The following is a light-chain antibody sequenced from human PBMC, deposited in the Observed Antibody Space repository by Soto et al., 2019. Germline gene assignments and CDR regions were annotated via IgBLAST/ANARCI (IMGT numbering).Light chain of an antibody. V-gene: IGKV3-20*01. CDR3: QQYANSPFT. CDR2: GAS. Sequence: EIVLTQSPGTLPLSPGERATLSCRASQSVSSNYLVWYQQKPGQAPRPLIYGASSRATGIPDRFSGSGSGTVFTLTISRLEPEDFAVYYCQQYANSPFTFDQGTKLEIK. CDR1: QSVSSNY. J-gene: IGKJ2*01.